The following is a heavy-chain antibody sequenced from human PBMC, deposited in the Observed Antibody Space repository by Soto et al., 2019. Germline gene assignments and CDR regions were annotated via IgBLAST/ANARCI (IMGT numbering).Heavy chain of an antibody. CDR2: IIPIFGTA. J-gene: IGHJ6*02. CDR1: GGTFSSYA. CDR3: ARAPKMTTVTLIDDYYYYGVDV. V-gene: IGHV1-69*06. Sequence: QVQLVQSGAEVKKPGSSVKVSCKASGGTFSSYAISWVRQAPGQGLEWMGGIIPIFGTANYAQKFQGRVTITANKSTSTAYMELSSLRSEDTAVYYCARAPKMTTVTLIDDYYYYGVDVWGQGTTVTVSS. D-gene: IGHD4-4*01.